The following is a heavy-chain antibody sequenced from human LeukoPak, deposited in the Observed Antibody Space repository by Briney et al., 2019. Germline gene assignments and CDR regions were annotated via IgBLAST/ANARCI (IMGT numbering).Heavy chain of an antibody. J-gene: IGHJ4*02. V-gene: IGHV3-23*01. CDR1: GFTFTSYA. Sequence: TGGSLRLSCAASGFTFTSYAMNWVRQAPGKGVEWVSGISGSGGSTYYADSVKGRFSISRDNSKNTLYLQLNSLRVEDTAEYYCAKAHGGSYHSGIDWGQGTLVIVSS. CDR2: ISGSGGST. D-gene: IGHD1-26*01. CDR3: AKAHGGSYHSGID.